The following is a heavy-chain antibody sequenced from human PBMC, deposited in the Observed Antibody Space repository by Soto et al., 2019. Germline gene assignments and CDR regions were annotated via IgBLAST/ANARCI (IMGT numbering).Heavy chain of an antibody. CDR2: INHSVST. Sequence: XATLSLNCAVYGGSFSGYYWSWIRQPPGKGLEWIGEINHSVSTNYNPSLNSRVTISVDTSKNQFSLKLSSVTAADTAVYYCARRGRAAITKYYYYYYGMDVWGQGTTVTVSS. J-gene: IGHJ6*02. V-gene: IGHV4-34*01. CDR3: ARRGRAAITKYYYYYYGMDV. D-gene: IGHD2-2*01. CDR1: GGSFSGYY.